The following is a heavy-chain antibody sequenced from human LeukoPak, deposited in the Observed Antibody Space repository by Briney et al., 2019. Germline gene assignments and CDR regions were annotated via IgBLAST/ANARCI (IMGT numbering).Heavy chain of an antibody. V-gene: IGHV3-15*01. CDR1: GFTFSSYS. D-gene: IGHD2-2*01. J-gene: IGHJ3*02. CDR3: TTDPIYPCSSTSCYEEAFDI. CDR2: IKSKTDGGTT. Sequence: GGSLRLSCTASGFTFSSYSMNWVRQAPGKGLEWVGRIKSKTDGGTTDYAAPVKGRFTISRDDSKNTLYLQMNSLKTEDTAVYYCTTDPIYPCSSTSCYEEAFDIWGQGTMVTVSS.